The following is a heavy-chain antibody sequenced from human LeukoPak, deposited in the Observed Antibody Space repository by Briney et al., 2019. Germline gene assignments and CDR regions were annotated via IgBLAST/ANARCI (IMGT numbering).Heavy chain of an antibody. Sequence: SETLSLTCTVFGGSISSNSYYWGWIRQPPGKGLEWIGSIYYSGSTYYNPSLKSRVTISVDTSKNQFSLKLSSVTAADTAVYYCARHMSIAARADAFDIWGQGTMVTVSS. CDR1: GGSISSNSYY. J-gene: IGHJ3*02. CDR3: ARHMSIAARADAFDI. V-gene: IGHV4-39*01. CDR2: IYYSGST. D-gene: IGHD6-6*01.